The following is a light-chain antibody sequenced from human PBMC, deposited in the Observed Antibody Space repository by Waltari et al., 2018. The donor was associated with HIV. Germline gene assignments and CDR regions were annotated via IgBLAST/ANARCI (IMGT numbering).Light chain of an antibody. CDR1: SSNVGNYNL. Sequence: QSALTQPASVSGSPGQSIAISCTGTSSNVGNYNLVSWYQHHPGKSPRLLIYEVSQRPSGISNRFSGSKSGNTASLIISGLQAEDEADYYCSSYAGGHSWVFGGGTKL. CDR2: EVS. V-gene: IGLV2-23*02. J-gene: IGLJ3*02. CDR3: SSYAGGHSWV.